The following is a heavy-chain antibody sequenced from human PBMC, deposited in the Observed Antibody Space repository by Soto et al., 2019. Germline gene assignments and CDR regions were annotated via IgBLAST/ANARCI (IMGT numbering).Heavy chain of an antibody. D-gene: IGHD6-13*01. CDR2: IYYSGST. Sequence: SETLSLTCTVSGGSIGSSSYYWGWIRQPPGKGLEWIGSIYYSGSTYYNPSLKSRVTISVDTSKNQFSLKLSSVTAADTAVYYCARLIPSRGSHWYDFDYWGQGTLVTGSS. CDR1: GGSIGSSSYY. V-gene: IGHV4-39*01. CDR3: ARLIPSRGSHWYDFDY. J-gene: IGHJ4*02.